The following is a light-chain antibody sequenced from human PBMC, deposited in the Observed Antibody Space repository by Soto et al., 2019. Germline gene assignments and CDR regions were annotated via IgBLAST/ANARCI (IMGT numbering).Light chain of an antibody. J-gene: IGKJ1*01. V-gene: IGKV1-5*03. CDR1: QSISSW. Sequence: DIQMTQSPSTLSASVGDRVTITCRASQSISSWLAWYQQKPGKAPKLLIYEASSLESGVPSRFSGSRSGTEFTLIISSLQPDDFSADYCQQYNSYSPRTFGQGTKVDIK. CDR2: EAS. CDR3: QQYNSYSPRT.